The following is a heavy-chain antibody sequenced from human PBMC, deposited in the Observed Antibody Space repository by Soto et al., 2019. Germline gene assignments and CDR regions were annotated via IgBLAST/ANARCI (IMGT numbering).Heavy chain of an antibody. CDR1: GYTFTGYY. J-gene: IGHJ6*03. CDR3: ARGGLYCSGGSCYSHSPRYYYYMDV. D-gene: IGHD2-15*01. Sequence: ASVKVSCKASGYTFTGYYKHWVREAPGQGLEWMGWINPNSGGTNYAQKFQGWVTMTRDTSISTAYMELSRLRSDDTAVYYCARGGLYCSGGSCYSHSPRYYYYMDVWGKGTTVTVSS. CDR2: INPNSGGT. V-gene: IGHV1-2*04.